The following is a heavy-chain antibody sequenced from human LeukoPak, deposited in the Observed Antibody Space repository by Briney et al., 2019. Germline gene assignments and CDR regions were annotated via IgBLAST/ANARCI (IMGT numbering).Heavy chain of an antibody. J-gene: IGHJ4*02. Sequence: PSETLSLTCAVYGGSFSGYYWSWTRQPPGKGLEWIGEINHSGSTNYNPSLKSRVTISVDTSKNQFSLKLSSVTAADTAVYYCARGLGDGYNSFDYWGQGTLVTVSS. CDR2: INHSGST. D-gene: IGHD5-24*01. CDR1: GGSFSGYY. V-gene: IGHV4-34*01. CDR3: ARGLGDGYNSFDY.